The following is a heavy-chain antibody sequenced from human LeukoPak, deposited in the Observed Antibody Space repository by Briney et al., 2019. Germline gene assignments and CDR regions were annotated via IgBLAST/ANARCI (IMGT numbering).Heavy chain of an antibody. CDR2: IWYDGSNK. CDR3: ARDTSTVVSYFDY. Sequence: PGGSLRLSCAASGFTFSSYGMHWVRQAPGKGLEWVAVIWYDGSNKYYADSVKGRFTISRDNSENTLYLQMNSLRAEDTAVYYCARDTSTVVSYFDYWGQGTLVTVSS. V-gene: IGHV3-33*08. D-gene: IGHD4-17*01. J-gene: IGHJ4*02. CDR1: GFTFSSYG.